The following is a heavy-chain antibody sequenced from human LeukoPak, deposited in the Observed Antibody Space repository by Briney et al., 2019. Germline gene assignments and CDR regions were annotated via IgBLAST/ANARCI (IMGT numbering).Heavy chain of an antibody. Sequence: GGSLRLSCAASGFTFSSYSMNWVRQAPGKGLEWFSSISSSSSYIYYADSVKGRFTISRDNAKNSLYLQMNSLRAEDTAVYYCARYRRYSSTNWFDPWGQGTLVTVSS. CDR1: GFTFSSYS. J-gene: IGHJ5*02. D-gene: IGHD6-13*01. CDR2: ISSSSSYI. V-gene: IGHV3-21*01. CDR3: ARYRRYSSTNWFDP.